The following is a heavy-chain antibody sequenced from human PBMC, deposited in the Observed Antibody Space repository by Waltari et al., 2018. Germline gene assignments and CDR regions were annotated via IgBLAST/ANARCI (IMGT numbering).Heavy chain of an antibody. V-gene: IGHV1-8*02. D-gene: IGHD2-21*01. CDR1: GYTFINYE. CDR3: ARGRDVFANFDYNWFDP. Sequence: QVQLVQSGAEVLKPGASVKVSCQASGYTFINYEINWVRQAAGQGLEWRGWVNPNTGATAYAQKVQGRITMTWDTSISTAYMELTNLRSDDTAVLYCARGRDVFANFDYNWFDPWGQGTLVTVSS. CDR2: VNPNTGAT. J-gene: IGHJ5*02.